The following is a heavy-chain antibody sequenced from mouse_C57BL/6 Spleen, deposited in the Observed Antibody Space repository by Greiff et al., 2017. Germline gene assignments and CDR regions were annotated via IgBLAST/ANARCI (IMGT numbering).Heavy chain of an antibody. J-gene: IGHJ4*01. CDR1: GYTFTSYW. Sequence: QVQLQQPGAELVQPGASVKVSCKASGYTFTSYWMNWVKQRPGQGLEWIGRIHPSGSGTNYNQKFKGKATLTVDKSSSTAYMQLISLTAGASAVYYCAIGYYAMDYWGQGTSVTVSS. CDR3: AIGYYAMDY. CDR2: IHPSGSGT. V-gene: IGHV1-74*01.